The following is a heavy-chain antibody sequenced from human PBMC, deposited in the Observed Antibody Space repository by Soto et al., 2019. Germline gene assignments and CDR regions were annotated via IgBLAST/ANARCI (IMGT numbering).Heavy chain of an antibody. CDR3: AKDKERSRFLEWFHYYYGMDV. V-gene: IGHV3-30*18. CDR1: GFTFSSYG. J-gene: IGHJ6*02. Sequence: LRLSCAASGFTFSSYGMHWVRQAPGKGLEWVAVIPYDGSNKYYADSVKGRFTISRDNSKNTLYLQMNSLRAEDTAVYYCAKDKERSRFLEWFHYYYGMDVWGQGTTVTVSS. D-gene: IGHD3-3*01. CDR2: IPYDGSNK.